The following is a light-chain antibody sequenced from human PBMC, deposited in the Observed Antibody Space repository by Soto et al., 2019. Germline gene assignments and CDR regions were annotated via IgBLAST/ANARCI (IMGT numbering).Light chain of an antibody. CDR1: QSLSGNY. J-gene: IGKJ1*01. Sequence: EIVLTQSPATLSLSPGERATLSCRASQSLSGNYLAWYQQKPGQAPRVLIYRASIRATGISDRFSGSGSGTDFTLTISRLEPEDFAVYYCQHYGASPWTFGQGTKVDI. CDR3: QHYGASPWT. CDR2: RAS. V-gene: IGKV3-20*01.